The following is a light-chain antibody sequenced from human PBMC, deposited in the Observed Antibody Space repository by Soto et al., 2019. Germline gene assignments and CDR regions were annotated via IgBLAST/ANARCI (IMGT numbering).Light chain of an antibody. J-gene: IGLJ2*01. CDR3: SSYTTGSTLL. CDR1: SSDVGGYNY. CDR2: DVR. Sequence: QSALTQPASVSGSPGQSITISCSGTSSDVGGYNYVSWYQQHPGRAPKLMIYDVRSRPSGVSNRFSGSKSGNTASLTISGLQAEDEGHYYCSSYTTGSTLLFGGGTKLTVL. V-gene: IGLV2-14*01.